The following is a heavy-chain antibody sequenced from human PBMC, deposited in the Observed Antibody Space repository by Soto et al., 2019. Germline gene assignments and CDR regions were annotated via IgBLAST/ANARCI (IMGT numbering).Heavy chain of an antibody. CDR2: INHSGST. V-gene: IGHV4-34*01. CDR1: GGSFSGYY. CDR3: ARGGTGYYGSGSYHYFDY. D-gene: IGHD3-10*01. Sequence: PSETLSLTCAVYGGSFSGYYWSWIRQPPGKGLEWIGEINHSGSTNYNPSLKSRVTISVDTSKNRFSLKPSSVTAADTALYYCARGGTGYYGSGSYHYFDYWGQGTLGTVSS. J-gene: IGHJ4*02.